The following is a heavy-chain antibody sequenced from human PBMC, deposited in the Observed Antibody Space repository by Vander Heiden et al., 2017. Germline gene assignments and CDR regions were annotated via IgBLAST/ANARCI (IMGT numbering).Heavy chain of an antibody. V-gene: IGHV3-30-3*01. Sequence: QVQLVESGGGVVQPGRSLRLSCAASGFTFRSYAMHWVRQPPGKGLYWVAVISYDGSNKYSAAPVKGRFTISRDNSKNTLYLQMNSLRAEDTAVYYCARDSRGPSRIVGATRLGDYWGQGTLVTVSS. D-gene: IGHD1-26*01. CDR2: ISYDGSNK. CDR3: ARDSRGPSRIVGATRLGDY. CDR1: GFTFRSYA. J-gene: IGHJ4*02.